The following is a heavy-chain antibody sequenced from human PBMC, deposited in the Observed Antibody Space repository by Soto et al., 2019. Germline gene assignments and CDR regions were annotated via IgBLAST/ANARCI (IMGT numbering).Heavy chain of an antibody. J-gene: IGHJ6*02. CDR1: DGSFSGYY. CDR2: ITHRGST. D-gene: IGHD3-10*01. CDR3: ARESREFSYSGVLAV. V-gene: IGHV4-34*01. Sequence: PSETLSLTCALYDGSFSGYYWTWIRQSPGKGLEWIGEITHRGSTNYNPSLRSRVTISVDTSTSLFSLKLTSVTPADTAGYFCARESREFSYSGVLAVWVQGPTVT.